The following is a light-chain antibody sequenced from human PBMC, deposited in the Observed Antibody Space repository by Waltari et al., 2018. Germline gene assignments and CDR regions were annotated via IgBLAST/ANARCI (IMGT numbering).Light chain of an antibody. CDR2: SND. Sequence: QSVLTQAPSVSGTPGQRVTISCSGTNYIIGSGPVNWYQQVPGMSPKLLIYSNDQRPSGVPDRFSGSKSGTSASLAISGLQSEDEADYYCATWDGRVNGVLFGGGTKVTVL. J-gene: IGLJ2*01. V-gene: IGLV1-44*01. CDR3: ATWDGRVNGVL. CDR1: NYIIGSGP.